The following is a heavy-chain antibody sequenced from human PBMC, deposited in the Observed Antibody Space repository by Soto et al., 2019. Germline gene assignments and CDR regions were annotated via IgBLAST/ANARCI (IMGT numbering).Heavy chain of an antibody. V-gene: IGHV4-31*03. D-gene: IGHD3-22*01. Sequence: SETLSLTCTVSGASISSGGYYWSWIRQHPGKGLEWIGYIYYSGSTYYNPSLKSRVTISVDTSKNQFSLKLSSVTAADTAVYYCARVAMIVVGKSVSDYYYYGMDVWGQGTTVTVSS. CDR2: IYYSGST. J-gene: IGHJ6*02. CDR1: GASISSGGYY. CDR3: ARVAMIVVGKSVSDYYYYGMDV.